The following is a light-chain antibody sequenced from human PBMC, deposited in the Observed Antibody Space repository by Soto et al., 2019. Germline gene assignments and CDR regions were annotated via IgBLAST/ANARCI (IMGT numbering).Light chain of an antibody. J-gene: IGKJ1*01. V-gene: IGKV1-39*01. CDR2: GAS. Sequence: DIQMTQSPSSLSASVGDRVTITCQASQTISTYLNWYQQKPGKAPKVLIYGASSLQSGVPTRFSGSGSGTDFTLTISSLQPEDSATYYCQQSYSYTRMFGQGTKVDIK. CDR3: QQSYSYTRM. CDR1: QTISTY.